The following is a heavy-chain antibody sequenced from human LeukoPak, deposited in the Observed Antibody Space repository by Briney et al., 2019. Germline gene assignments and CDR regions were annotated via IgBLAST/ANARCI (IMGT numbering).Heavy chain of an antibody. CDR2: ISSSSSYI. D-gene: IGHD6-13*01. J-gene: IGHJ4*02. CDR1: GFTFSSYS. CDR3: ARDQYSSSWYGGYYFDY. Sequence: GGSLRLSCAASGFTFSSYSMNWVRQAPGKGLEWVSSISSSSSYIYYADSVKGRFTISRDNAKNSLYLQMNSLRAEDTAVYYCARDQYSSSWYGGYYFDYWGQGTLVTVSS. V-gene: IGHV3-21*01.